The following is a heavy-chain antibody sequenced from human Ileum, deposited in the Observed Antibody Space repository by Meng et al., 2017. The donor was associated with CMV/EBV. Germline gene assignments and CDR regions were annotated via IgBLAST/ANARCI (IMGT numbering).Heavy chain of an antibody. CDR2: IYTGGPT. CDR3: ARGQTVRGFEY. Sequence: QADLRDSGPGLVKPSETLSLTCTVSSASISPYYWNWIRQPAGKGLEWIGRIYTGGPTDYNPSLKSRVTMSVDTSKNQFFLNLSSVTAADTAVYYCARGQTVRGFEYWGLGILVTVSS. D-gene: IGHD3-10*01. V-gene: IGHV4-4*07. J-gene: IGHJ4*02. CDR1: SASISPYY.